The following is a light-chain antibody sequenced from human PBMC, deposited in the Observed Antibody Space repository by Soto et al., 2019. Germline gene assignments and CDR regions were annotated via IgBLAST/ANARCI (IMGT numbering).Light chain of an antibody. V-gene: IGLV2-8*01. CDR1: SSDVCGYNY. J-gene: IGLJ1*01. CDR2: EVS. CDR3: SSYAGSNNYV. Sequence: QSVLTQPASVSGSPGQSITISCTGTSSDVCGYNYVSWYQQHPGKAPKLMVYEVSKRPSGVPDRFSGSKSGNTASLTVSGLQAEDEADYYCSSYAGSNNYVFGTGTKVTVL.